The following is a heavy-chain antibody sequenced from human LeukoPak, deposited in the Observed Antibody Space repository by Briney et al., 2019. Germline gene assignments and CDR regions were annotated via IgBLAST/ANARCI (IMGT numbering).Heavy chain of an antibody. Sequence: PGGSLRLSCAASGFTFSSSAMSWVRQAPGKGLEWVSTISGSSGSTYYADSVNGRFTISRDNSKNTLYLQMNSLRAEDTAVYYCAKARLVVSSPSDAFDIWGQGTMVTASS. CDR3: AKARLVVSSPSDAFDI. V-gene: IGHV3-23*01. J-gene: IGHJ3*02. CDR2: ISGSSGST. D-gene: IGHD3-22*01. CDR1: GFTFSSSA.